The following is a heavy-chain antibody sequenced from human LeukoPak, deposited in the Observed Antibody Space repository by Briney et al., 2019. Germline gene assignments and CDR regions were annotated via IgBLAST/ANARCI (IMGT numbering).Heavy chain of an antibody. Sequence: GASVKVSCKASGYTFTGYYMHWVRQAPGQGLEWMGIINPSGGATSYAQKFQGRVTMTRDTSTSTVYMELSSLRSEDTAVYYCAREGYDSSGTKEGFDYWGQGTLVTVFS. CDR3: AREGYDSSGTKEGFDY. CDR1: GYTFTGYY. J-gene: IGHJ4*02. V-gene: IGHV1-46*01. CDR2: INPSGGAT. D-gene: IGHD3-22*01.